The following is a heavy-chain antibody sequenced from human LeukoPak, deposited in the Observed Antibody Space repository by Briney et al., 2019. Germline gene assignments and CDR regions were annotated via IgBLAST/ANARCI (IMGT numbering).Heavy chain of an antibody. J-gene: IGHJ6*03. CDR1: GFTFSSYS. CDR3: ARDAHYDILTGYYPERSYYMDV. V-gene: IGHV3-21*01. D-gene: IGHD3-9*01. CDR2: ISSSSSYI. Sequence: GGSLRLSCAAPGFTFSSYSMNWVRQAPGKGLEWVSSISSSSSYIYYADSVKGRFTISRDNAKNSLYLQMNSLRAEDTAVYYCARDAHYDILTGYYPERSYYMDVWGKGTTVTVSS.